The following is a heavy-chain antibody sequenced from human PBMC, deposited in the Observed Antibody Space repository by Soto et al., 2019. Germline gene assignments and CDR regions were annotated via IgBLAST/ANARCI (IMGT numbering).Heavy chain of an antibody. J-gene: IGHJ5*02. D-gene: IGHD5-12*01. CDR3: AHRRGGYDH. Sequence: ESGPTLVNPTQTLTLTCTFSGFSLSTSGVGVGWIRQPPGKALECLAVIYWNDDKRYSPSLKSRLSITKDTSKNLVVLSMTNMGPVDTATYYCAHRRGGYDHWGQGTLVTVSS. V-gene: IGHV2-5*01. CDR1: GFSLSTSGVG. CDR2: IYWNDDK.